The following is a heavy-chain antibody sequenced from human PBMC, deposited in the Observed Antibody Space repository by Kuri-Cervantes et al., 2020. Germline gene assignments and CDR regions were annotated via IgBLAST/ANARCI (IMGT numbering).Heavy chain of an antibody. V-gene: IGHV1-2*02. J-gene: IGHJ4*02. CDR1: GYTFTSYG. Sequence: ASVKVSCKASGYTFTSYGISWVRQAPGQGLEWMGWINPNSGGTNYAQKFQGRVTMTRDTSISTAYMELSSLRSEDTAVYYCAIQGRKVVISYYWGQGTLVTVSS. CDR2: INPNSGGT. D-gene: IGHD3-22*01. CDR3: AIQGRKVVISYY.